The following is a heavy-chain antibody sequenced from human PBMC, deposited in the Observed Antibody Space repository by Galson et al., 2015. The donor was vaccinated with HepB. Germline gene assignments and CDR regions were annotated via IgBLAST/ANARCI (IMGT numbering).Heavy chain of an antibody. D-gene: IGHD1-26*01. CDR1: GYTFTGYY. CDR2: INPNSGGT. CDR3: ARDAVKGIVGATTADY. V-gene: IGHV1-2*06. J-gene: IGHJ4*02. Sequence: SVKVSCKASGYTFTGYYMHWVRQAPGQGLEWMGRINPNSGGTNYAQKFQGRVTMTRDTSISTAYMELSRLRSDDTAVYYCARDAVKGIVGATTADYWGQGTLVTVSS.